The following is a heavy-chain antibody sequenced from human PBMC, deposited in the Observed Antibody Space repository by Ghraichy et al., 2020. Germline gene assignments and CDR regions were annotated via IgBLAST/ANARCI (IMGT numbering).Heavy chain of an antibody. D-gene: IGHD3-10*01. Sequence: GGSLRLSCAASGFTFSSFWMTWVRQAPGKGLEWVANIEQDGSQKYYVDSVKGRFTISRDNAKNSLYLQMNSLRAEDTAVYYCARVPMVRGVIIVYYYYGMDVWGQGTTVTVSS. J-gene: IGHJ6*02. CDR2: IEQDGSQK. V-gene: IGHV3-7*01. CDR3: ARVPMVRGVIIVYYYYGMDV. CDR1: GFTFSSFW.